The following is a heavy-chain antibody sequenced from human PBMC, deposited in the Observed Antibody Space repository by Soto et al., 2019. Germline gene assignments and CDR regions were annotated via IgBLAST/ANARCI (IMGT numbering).Heavy chain of an antibody. D-gene: IGHD5-18*01. Sequence: PSETLSLTCTVSGDSIRSINNHWSWIRHPPGEGLEWIGFISYSGTTSYSPSLKSRVAISLDTFKNQFSLSLSSVTAADTAVYYCARGRGYSYGLDTWGQGTLVTVS. V-gene: IGHV4-30-4*01. CDR3: ARGRGYSYGLDT. CDR1: GDSIRSINNH. CDR2: ISYSGTT. J-gene: IGHJ5*02.